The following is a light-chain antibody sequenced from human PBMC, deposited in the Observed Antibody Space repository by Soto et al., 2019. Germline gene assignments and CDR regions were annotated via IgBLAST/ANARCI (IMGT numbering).Light chain of an antibody. V-gene: IGKV1-12*01. CDR2: AAS. CDR1: QDINNW. CDR3: QQTLSFPLG. Sequence: DIQMTQSPSSVSASVGDRVTITCRASQDINNWLAWYQQKPGKAPKLLIYAASRLHSGVPARFSGSGSGTFFSLTISSLQPEDFAAYYCQQTLSFPLGFGQGTKVDIK. J-gene: IGKJ1*01.